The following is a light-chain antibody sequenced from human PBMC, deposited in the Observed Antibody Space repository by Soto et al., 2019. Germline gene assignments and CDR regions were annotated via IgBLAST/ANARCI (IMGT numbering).Light chain of an antibody. CDR1: QTVSSY. CDR2: DAS. Sequence: EIVLTQSPPTLSLSPGERATLSCGASQTVSSYLAWYQQKPGQAPRLLIYDASNRATDIPARFSGSGSGTDFTLTISRLEPEDFAVYYCQQRSSWPITFGQGTRLEIK. CDR3: QQRSSWPIT. V-gene: IGKV3-11*01. J-gene: IGKJ5*01.